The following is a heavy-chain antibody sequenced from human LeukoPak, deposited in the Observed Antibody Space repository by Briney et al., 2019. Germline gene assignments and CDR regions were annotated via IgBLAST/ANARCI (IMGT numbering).Heavy chain of an antibody. Sequence: GGSLRLSCAASGFTFSSYSMNWVRQAPGKGLEWVSSISSSSSYIYYADSVKGRFTISRDNAKNSLYLQMNSLRAEDTAVYYCATGAGPNTGYYFDYWGQRTLVTVSS. V-gene: IGHV3-21*01. CDR1: GFTFSSYS. J-gene: IGHJ4*02. CDR3: ATGAGPNTGYYFDY. CDR2: ISSSSSYI. D-gene: IGHD6-13*01.